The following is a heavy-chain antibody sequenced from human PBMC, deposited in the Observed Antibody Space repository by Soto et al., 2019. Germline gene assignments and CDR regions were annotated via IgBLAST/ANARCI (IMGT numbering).Heavy chain of an antibody. J-gene: IGHJ4*02. CDR1: GGSISSGDYS. CDR2: IYHSGST. V-gene: IGHV4-30-2*01. CDR3: AGSGYYPNSFDY. D-gene: IGHD3-22*01. Sequence: PSETLSLTCAVSGGSISSGDYSWSWIRQPPGKGLEWIGYIYHSGSTYYNPSLKSRLTISVDRSKNQFSLKLRSVTTADTPVYYCAGSGYYPNSFDYWGQGPLVTVSS.